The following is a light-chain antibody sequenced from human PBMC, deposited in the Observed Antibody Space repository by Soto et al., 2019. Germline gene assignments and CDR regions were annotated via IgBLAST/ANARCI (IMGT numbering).Light chain of an antibody. CDR2: DAS. V-gene: IGKV3-11*01. J-gene: IGKJ4*01. CDR1: QSVSSY. CDR3: QQRRSWLT. Sequence: ETVLTLSPAPLSFPPGERDTLSCRANQSVSSYLAWYQQKPGQAPRLLIYDASNRATGVPARFSGSGSGTDFTLTISSLEPEDFAVYFCQQRRSWLTFGGGTKVDIK.